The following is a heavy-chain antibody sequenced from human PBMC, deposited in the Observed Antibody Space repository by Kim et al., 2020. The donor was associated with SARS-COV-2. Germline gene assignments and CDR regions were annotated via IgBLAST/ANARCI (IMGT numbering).Heavy chain of an antibody. Sequence: YADSVKGRFTISRDNSKNSLYLQMNSLRTEDTVLYYCAKDAGGYRYYVDYWGQGTLVTVSS. D-gene: IGHD2-21*02. V-gene: IGHV3-43*01. J-gene: IGHJ4*02. CDR3: AKDAGGYRYYVDY.